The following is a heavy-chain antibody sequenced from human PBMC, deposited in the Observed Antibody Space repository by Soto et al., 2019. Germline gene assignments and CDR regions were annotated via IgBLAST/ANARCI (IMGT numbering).Heavy chain of an antibody. CDR1: GFTFSNAW. CDR3: TTSFRSGGSAWYFFDY. D-gene: IGHD6-19*01. V-gene: IGHV3-15*01. J-gene: IGHJ4*02. CDR2: IKSKTDGGTP. Sequence: GGSLRLSCAASGFTFSNAWMSWVRQAPEKGLEWVGRIKSKTDGGTPDYAAPVEGRFTISRDDSKNTVYLQMNVLKTEDTAVYYCTTSFRSGGSAWYFFDYWGQGTLVTVSS.